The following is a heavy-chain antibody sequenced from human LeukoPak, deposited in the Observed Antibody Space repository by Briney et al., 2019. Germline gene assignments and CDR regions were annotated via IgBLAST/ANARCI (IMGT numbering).Heavy chain of an antibody. CDR2: INPNSGGT. Sequence: ASLKVSCKASRHTFTGYYMHWVRQAPRQGLAWMGRINPNSGGTNYAQPSHGRVTMTGDTSISTAYMVLSRLRSDDTAVYYCARGPYCTNGVCSDNWFDPWGQETRVTVCS. V-gene: IGHV1-2*06. D-gene: IGHD2-8*01. J-gene: IGHJ5*02. CDR3: ARGPYCTNGVCSDNWFDP. CDR1: RHTFTGYY.